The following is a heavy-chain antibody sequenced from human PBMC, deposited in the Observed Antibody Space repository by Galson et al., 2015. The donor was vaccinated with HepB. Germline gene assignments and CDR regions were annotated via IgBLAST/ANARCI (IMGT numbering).Heavy chain of an antibody. D-gene: IGHD2-2*01. V-gene: IGHV3-21*06. CDR2: ITTSSSYI. J-gene: IGHJ5*01. Sequence: SLGLSGAASGFTFSAYDMYWVRQAPGKGLEWVSSITTSSSYIYYADSMRGRFTISRDNAKNSLFLQMDSLRAEDTAVYYCAKAGCSGAGCYLRYSWIDSWGQGTLVTVSS. CDR1: GFTFSAYD. CDR3: AKAGCSGAGCYLRYSWIDS.